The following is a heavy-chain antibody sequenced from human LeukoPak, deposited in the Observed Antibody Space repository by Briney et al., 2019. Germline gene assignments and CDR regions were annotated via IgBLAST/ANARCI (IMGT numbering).Heavy chain of an antibody. J-gene: IGHJ4*02. CDR1: GGSISSGGYY. V-gene: IGHV4-31*03. CDR3: ARVSNDYGDYQDY. D-gene: IGHD4-17*01. CDR2: IYYSGST. Sequence: SETLSLTCTVSGGSISSGGYYWSWIRQHPGKGLEWIGYIYYSGSTYYNPSLKSRVTISVDTSKNQFSLKLSSVIAADTAVYYCARVSNDYGDYQDYWGQGTLVTVSS.